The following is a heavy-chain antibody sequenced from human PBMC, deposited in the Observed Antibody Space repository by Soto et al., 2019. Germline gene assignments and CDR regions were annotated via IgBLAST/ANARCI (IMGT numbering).Heavy chain of an antibody. J-gene: IGHJ5*02. CDR1: GFTFRSFT. CDR2: ISSNSAYI. Sequence: PGGSLRLSCAASGFTFRSFTMNWVRQAPWKGLEWVSTISSNSAYIYYTAALRGRFTISRDNAKNSLHLQMNSLRAEDTAVYYCARDASRDGRAPGWFDPCGPGTLVAVSS. V-gene: IGHV3-21*01. CDR3: ARDASRDGRAPGWFDP.